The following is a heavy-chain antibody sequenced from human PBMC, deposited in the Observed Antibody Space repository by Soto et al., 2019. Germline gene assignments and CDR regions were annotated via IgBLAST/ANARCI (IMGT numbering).Heavy chain of an antibody. CDR1: GFTFSSHG. CDR3: ATDYSSTGYGLVY. Sequence: QAQLVEPGGGVVQPGRSLRLSCAASGFTFSSHGMHWVRPAPGKGLEWVAVIWSDGSNEYYADSVKGRFTISRDNSKNTLYMQMSSLKFEDSAVYYCATDYSSTGYGLVYWGQGALVTVSS. D-gene: IGHD2-2*01. J-gene: IGHJ4*02. CDR2: IWSDGSNE. V-gene: IGHV3-33*01.